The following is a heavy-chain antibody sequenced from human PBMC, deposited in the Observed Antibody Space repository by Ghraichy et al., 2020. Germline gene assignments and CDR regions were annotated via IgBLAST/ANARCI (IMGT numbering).Heavy chain of an antibody. CDR3: VGLNAAAAGTIGY. D-gene: IGHD6-13*01. Sequence: SETLSLTCTVSGDSISSGSYYWTWIRQHPVKGLEYIGCIYDSGTTLYNPSLRSRVSISEDTSQKQFSLKVTSVTAADTAVYYCVGLNAAAAGTIGYWGQGTQVTVSS. CDR2: IYDSGTT. J-gene: IGHJ4*02. CDR1: GDSISSGSYY. V-gene: IGHV4-31*03.